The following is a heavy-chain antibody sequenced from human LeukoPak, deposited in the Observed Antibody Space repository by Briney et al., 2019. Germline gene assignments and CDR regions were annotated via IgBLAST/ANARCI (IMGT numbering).Heavy chain of an antibody. D-gene: IGHD3-10*01. V-gene: IGHV1-18*04. CDR3: ATSYGSGSYYTQSYYYYGMDV. CDR2: ISAYNGNT. CDR1: GYTFTSYG. Sequence: ASVKVSCKASGYTFTSYGISWVRQAPGQGLEWMGWISAYNGNTNYAQELQGRVTMTTDTSTSTAYMELRSQRSDDTAVYYCATSYGSGSYYTQSYYYYGMDVWGKGTTVTVSS. J-gene: IGHJ6*04.